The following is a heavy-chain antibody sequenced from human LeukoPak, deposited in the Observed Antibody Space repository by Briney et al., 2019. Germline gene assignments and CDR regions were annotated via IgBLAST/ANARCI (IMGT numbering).Heavy chain of an antibody. CDR2: ISSSGSTI. J-gene: IGHJ4*02. D-gene: IGHD2-2*01. CDR3: ASSQVGYFDY. CDR1: GFTFSSYG. Sequence: SGGSLRLSCASSGFTFSSYGMNWVRQAPGKGLEWVSYISSSGSTIYYADSVKGRFTISRDNAKNSLYLQMNSLRAEDTAVYYCASSQVGYFDYWGQGTLVTVSS. V-gene: IGHV3-48*03.